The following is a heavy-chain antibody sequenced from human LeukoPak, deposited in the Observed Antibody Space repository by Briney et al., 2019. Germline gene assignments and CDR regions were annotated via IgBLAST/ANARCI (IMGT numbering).Heavy chain of an antibody. CDR2: FDPEDGET. Sequence: ASVKVFCKVSGYTLTELSMHWVLQAPGKRHERMGGFDPEDGETIYAQKFQGRVTMTEDTSTDTAYMELSSLRSEDTAVYYCATDNRWLLSWLGYWGQGTLVTVSS. CDR3: ATDNRWLLSWLGY. CDR1: GYTLTELS. D-gene: IGHD2-21*02. J-gene: IGHJ4*02. V-gene: IGHV1-24*01.